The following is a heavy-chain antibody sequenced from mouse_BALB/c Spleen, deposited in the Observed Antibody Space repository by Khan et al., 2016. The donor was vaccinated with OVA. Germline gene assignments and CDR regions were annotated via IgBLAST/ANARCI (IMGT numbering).Heavy chain of an antibody. CDR1: AYTFTNYG. J-gene: IGHJ1*01. V-gene: IGHV9-1*02. CDR3: ARGASYCYFDV. CDR2: INTYTGEP. Sequence: QIQLVQSGPELKKPGETVKISCKASAYTFTNYGMNWVKQAPGKGLKWMGWINTYTGEPTYTDDFKGRFAFPLETSASTAYLQINNLKNEDMATYFCARGASYCYFDVWGAGTTVTVSS.